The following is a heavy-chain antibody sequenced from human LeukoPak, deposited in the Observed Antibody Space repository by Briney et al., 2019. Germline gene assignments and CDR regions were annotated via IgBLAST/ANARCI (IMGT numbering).Heavy chain of an antibody. CDR3: ARLAATTDFYYYYGMDV. J-gene: IGHJ6*02. CDR2: INHSGST. V-gene: IGHV4-34*01. CDR1: GGSFSGYY. D-gene: IGHD6-13*01. Sequence: SETLSLTCAVYGGSFSGYYWSWIRQPPGKGLEWIGEINHSGSTNCNPSLKSRVTISVDTSKNQFSLKLSSVTAADTAVYYCARLAATTDFYYYYGMDVWGQGTTVTVSS.